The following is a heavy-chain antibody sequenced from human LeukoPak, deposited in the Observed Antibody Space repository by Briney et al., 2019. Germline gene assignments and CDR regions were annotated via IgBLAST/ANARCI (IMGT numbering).Heavy chain of an antibody. CDR2: ISYDGSNK. CDR1: GFTFNTYG. Sequence: GGSLRLSCAASGFTFNTYGMHWVRPAPGKGLEWVAVISYDGSNKYYVDSVKGRFTISRDNSKNTLYLQMGRLRAEDMAVYYCARSNNIVGATYFDYWGQGTLVTVSS. D-gene: IGHD1-26*01. J-gene: IGHJ4*02. V-gene: IGHV3-30*03. CDR3: ARSNNIVGATYFDY.